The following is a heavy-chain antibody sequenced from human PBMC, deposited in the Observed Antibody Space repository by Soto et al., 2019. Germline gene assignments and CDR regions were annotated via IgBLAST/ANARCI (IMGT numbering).Heavy chain of an antibody. V-gene: IGHV1-2*02. CDR3: ARDKSLTGKGGTPNRLPY. D-gene: IGHD1-20*01. CDR2: INPNSGGT. CDR1: GYTFTGYY. J-gene: IGHJ4*02. Sequence: ASVKVSCKASGYTFTGYYMHWVRQAPGQGLEWMGWINPNSGGTNYAQKFQGRVTMTRDTSISTAYMELSRLRSDDTAVYYCARDKSLTGKGGTPNRLPYWGQGTLVTVSS.